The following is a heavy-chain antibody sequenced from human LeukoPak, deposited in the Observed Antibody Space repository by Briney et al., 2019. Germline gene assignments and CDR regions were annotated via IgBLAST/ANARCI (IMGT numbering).Heavy chain of an antibody. CDR3: AKDGQPNYYYYYMDV. D-gene: IGHD1-14*01. J-gene: IGHJ6*03. V-gene: IGHV3-23*01. Sequence: GGSLRLSCAASGFTFSKYAMTWVRQAPGKGLEWVSVVSGSGGSTYYADSMKGRFTISRDNSKNTLYLQMNSLRAEDTAIYYCAKDGQPNYYYYYMDVWGKGTTVTVSS. CDR1: GFTFSKYA. CDR2: VSGSGGST.